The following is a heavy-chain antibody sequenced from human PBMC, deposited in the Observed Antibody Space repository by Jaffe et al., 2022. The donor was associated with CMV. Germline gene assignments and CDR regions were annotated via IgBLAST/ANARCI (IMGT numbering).Heavy chain of an antibody. D-gene: IGHD6-13*01. Sequence: EVQLVESGGGLVKPGGSLRLSCAASGFTFSSYSMNWVRQAPGKGLEWVSSIDSSSSYIFYADSVKGRFTISRDNAKNSLYLQMNSLRAEDTAVYYCAGPLGGQQLVIDYWGQGALVTVSS. J-gene: IGHJ4*02. CDR1: GFTFSSYS. CDR3: AGPLGGQQLVIDY. CDR2: IDSSSSYI. V-gene: IGHV3-21*06.